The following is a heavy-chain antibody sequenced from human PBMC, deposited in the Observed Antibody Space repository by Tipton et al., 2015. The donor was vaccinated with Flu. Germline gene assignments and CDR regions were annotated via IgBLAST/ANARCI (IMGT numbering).Heavy chain of an antibody. Sequence: QMQLVQSGAEVKKPGASVKVSCKASGYTFTSYGISWVRQAPGQGLEWMGWISAYNGNTNYAQKLQGRVTMTTDTSTSTADMELRSLRSDDTAVYYCARDPRITIFGVVNYYYGMDVWGQGTTVTVSS. CDR3: ARDPRITIFGVVNYYYGMDV. CDR1: GYTFTSYG. D-gene: IGHD3-3*01. J-gene: IGHJ6*02. CDR2: ISAYNGNT. V-gene: IGHV1-18*01.